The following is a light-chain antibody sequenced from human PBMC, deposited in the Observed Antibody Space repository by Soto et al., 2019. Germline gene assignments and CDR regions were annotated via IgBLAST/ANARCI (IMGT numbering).Light chain of an antibody. Sequence: IVMTQSPATLSVSPWERATLSCRASQSVSSNLAWYQQKPGQAPSLLIYGASTRATGTPARFSGSGSGTEFTLTISSLQPEDFAVYYCQHYFNWPYTFGQGTKVDIK. CDR2: GAS. CDR3: QHYFNWPYT. V-gene: IGKV3-15*01. CDR1: QSVSSN. J-gene: IGKJ2*01.